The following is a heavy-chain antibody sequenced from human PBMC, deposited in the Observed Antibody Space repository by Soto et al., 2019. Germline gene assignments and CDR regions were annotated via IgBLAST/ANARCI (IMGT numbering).Heavy chain of an antibody. CDR2: ISGSGGST. J-gene: IGHJ3*02. CDR1: GFTFSSYA. Sequence: WGSLRLSCAASGFTFSSYAMSWVRQAPGKGLEWVSAISGSGGSTYYADSVKGRFTISRDNSKNTLYLQMNSLRAEDTAVYYCAKDLVSSWYKFYAFDIWAQGTMVTVSS. CDR3: AKDLVSSWYKFYAFDI. V-gene: IGHV3-23*01. D-gene: IGHD6-13*01.